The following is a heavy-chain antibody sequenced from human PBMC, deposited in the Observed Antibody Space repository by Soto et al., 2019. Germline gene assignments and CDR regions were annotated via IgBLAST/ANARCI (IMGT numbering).Heavy chain of an antibody. CDR1: GGSFSGHY. J-gene: IGHJ6*02. CDR2: INPSGST. V-gene: IGHV4-34*01. Sequence: PSETLSLTCAAYGGSFSGHYWSWIRQPPGKELEWIGEINPSGSTKYNPSLKSRVTISADTSRNQFSLKLSSVTAADTAVFYCARWGMTSSPNAMDFRGQGITGTASS. CDR3: ARWGMTSSPNAMDF. D-gene: IGHD2-8*01.